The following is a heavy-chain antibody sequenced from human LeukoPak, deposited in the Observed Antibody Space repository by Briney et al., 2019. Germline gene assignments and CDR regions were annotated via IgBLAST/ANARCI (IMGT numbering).Heavy chain of an antibody. D-gene: IGHD3-22*01. Sequence: GASVKVSCKASGGTFSSYAISWVRQAPGQGLEWMGWISAYNGNTNYAHKLQGRVTMTTDTSTSTAYMELRSLRSDDTAAYYCARGIMDDRSGPLYFFDYWGQGTLVTVSS. CDR2: ISAYNGNT. J-gene: IGHJ4*02. V-gene: IGHV1-18*01. CDR3: ARGIMDDRSGPLYFFDY. CDR1: GGTFSSYA.